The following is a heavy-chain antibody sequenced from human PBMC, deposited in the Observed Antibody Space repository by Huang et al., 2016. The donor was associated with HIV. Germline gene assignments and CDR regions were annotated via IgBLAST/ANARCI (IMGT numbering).Heavy chain of an antibody. CDR3: ARESNIVVVPHTIKFFDY. CDR1: GGSFSNHV. Sequence: QVQLVQSGAEVKKPGSSVKVSCKASGGSFSNHVFSWVRQGPGQGLEWMGGIIPIFGTTNYAQKFQGRVTITADESTGTVDLELGSLRSGDTAVYFCARESNIVVVPHTIKFFDYWGQGTLVTVSS. J-gene: IGHJ4*02. CDR2: IIPIFGTT. D-gene: IGHD2-2*01. V-gene: IGHV1-69*01.